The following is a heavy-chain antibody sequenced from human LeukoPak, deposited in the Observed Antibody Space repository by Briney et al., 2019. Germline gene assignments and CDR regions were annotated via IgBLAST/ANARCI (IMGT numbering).Heavy chain of an antibody. CDR2: VSRDGWGV. V-gene: IGHV3-21*06. Sequence: GGSLRLSCAASGFIFSSYTMYWVRQVPGRGLEWVAYVSRDGWGVYYADSVKGRFTISRDNAQNSLFLQMNSLRAEDTAVYYCARDRFSSSWSSVDYWGQGTLVTVSS. J-gene: IGHJ4*02. CDR1: GFIFSSYT. D-gene: IGHD6-13*01. CDR3: ARDRFSSSWSSVDY.